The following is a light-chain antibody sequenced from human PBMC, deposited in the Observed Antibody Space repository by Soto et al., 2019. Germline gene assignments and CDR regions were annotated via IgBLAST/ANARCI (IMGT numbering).Light chain of an antibody. Sequence: QCLFAQPPPGSGAPGRTVTISCPGSSSNIGAGYDVHWYQQLPGTAPKLLIYGNSNRPSGVPDRFSGSKSGTSASLAITGLQAEDEADYYCQSYDSSLSGSRVFGAGTKVTVL. CDR1: SSNIGAGYD. CDR2: GNS. J-gene: IGLJ1*01. V-gene: IGLV1-40*01. CDR3: QSYDSSLSGSRV.